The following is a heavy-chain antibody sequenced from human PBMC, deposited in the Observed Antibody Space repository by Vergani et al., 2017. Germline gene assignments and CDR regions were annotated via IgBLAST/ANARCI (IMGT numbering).Heavy chain of an antibody. CDR2: ISYDGTQK. V-gene: IGHV3-30*03. Sequence: VHLVESGGGVVQPGRSLTLSCVVSGFTSSYYGMHWVRQAPGKGLEWVAVISYDGTQKYYADSVKGRFTISRDNSKSTLYLKMNSLRTEDTAVYYCATKSXGTPGCQIGYFREWGQGTLVTVSS. CDR3: ATKSXGTPGCQIGYFRE. CDR1: GFTSSYYG. D-gene: IGHD1-1*01. J-gene: IGHJ1*01.